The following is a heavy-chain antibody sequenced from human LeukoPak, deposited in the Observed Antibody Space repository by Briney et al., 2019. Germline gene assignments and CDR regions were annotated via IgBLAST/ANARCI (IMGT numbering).Heavy chain of an antibody. CDR1: GGTFSSYA. V-gene: IGHV1-69*04. J-gene: IGHJ3*02. CDR2: IIPILGIA. D-gene: IGHD1-1*01. Sequence: SVKVSCKASGGTFSSYAISWVRQAPGQGLEWMGRIIPILGIANYAQKFQGRVTITADKSTSTAYMELSSLRSEDTAVYYCARGLSLERRVPLGAFDIWGQGTMVTVSS. CDR3: ARGLSLERRVPLGAFDI.